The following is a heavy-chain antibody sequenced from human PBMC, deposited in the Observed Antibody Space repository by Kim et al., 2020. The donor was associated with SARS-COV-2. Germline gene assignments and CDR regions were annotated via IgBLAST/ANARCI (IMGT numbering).Heavy chain of an antibody. V-gene: IGHV1-69*13. D-gene: IGHD2-15*01. CDR2: IIPIFGTA. CDR1: GGTFSSYA. J-gene: IGHJ4*02. Sequence: SVKVSCKASGGTFSSYAISWVRQAPGQGLEWMGGIIPIFGTANYAQKFQGRVTITADESTSTAYMELSSLRSEDTAVYYCARSQGVVVVAADTYYFDYWGQGTLVTVSS. CDR3: ARSQGVVVVAADTYYFDY.